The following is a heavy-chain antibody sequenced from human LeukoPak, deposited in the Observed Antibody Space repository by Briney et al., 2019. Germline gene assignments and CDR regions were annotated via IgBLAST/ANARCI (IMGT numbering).Heavy chain of an antibody. CDR2: ISYDGSNK. J-gene: IGHJ4*02. V-gene: IGHV3-30*18. Sequence: GRSLRLSCAASGLTFSSYGMHWVRQAPGKGLEWVAVISYDGSNKYYADSVKGRFTISRDNSKNTLYLQMNSLRAEDTAVYYCAKGLSDYVWGSPDYWGQGTLVTVSS. CDR1: GLTFSSYG. D-gene: IGHD3-16*01. CDR3: AKGLSDYVWGSPDY.